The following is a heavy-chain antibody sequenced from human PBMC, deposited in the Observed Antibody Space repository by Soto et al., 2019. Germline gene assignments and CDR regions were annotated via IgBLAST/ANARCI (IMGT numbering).Heavy chain of an antibody. CDR1: GFTFSSYS. CDR2: ISSSSSYI. D-gene: IGHD5-18*01. V-gene: IGHV3-21*03. J-gene: IGHJ6*02. CDR3: ARCIQQDYYYGMDV. Sequence: GGSLRLSCAASGFTFSSYSMNWVRQAPGKGLEWVSSISSSSSYIYYADSVKGRFTISRDNAKNSLYLQMNSLRSDDTAVYYCARCIQQDYYYGMDVWGQGTTVTVSS.